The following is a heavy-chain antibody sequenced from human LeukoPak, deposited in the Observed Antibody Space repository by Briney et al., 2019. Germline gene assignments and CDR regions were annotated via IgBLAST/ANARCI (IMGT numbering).Heavy chain of an antibody. J-gene: IGHJ4*03. V-gene: IGHV4-34*01. D-gene: IGHD1-1*01. CDR3: GRGPTISETGYFDY. CDR1: GGSYTGYY. CDR2: VNHRGDT. Sequence: PSETLSLTCAVYGGSYTGYYWSWIRQSPGKGLQWIAEVNHRGDTNYNPSVKGRVTISVDTSKNQFSLKVTSLTAADTTVYYCGRGPTISETGYFDYWGQGTLVTVSS.